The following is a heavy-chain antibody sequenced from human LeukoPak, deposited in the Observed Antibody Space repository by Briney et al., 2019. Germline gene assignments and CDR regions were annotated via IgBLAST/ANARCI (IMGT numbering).Heavy chain of an antibody. V-gene: IGHV3-23*01. D-gene: IGHD3-3*01. CDR1: GFTFSSYA. Sequence: GGSLRLSCAASGFTFSSYAMSWVRQAPGKGLEWVSAISGSGGSTYYADSVKGRFTISRDNSKNTLYLQMNSLRAEDTAVYYRAKDQPRTSAYDFWSGYYFDYWGQGTLVTVSS. J-gene: IGHJ4*02. CDR2: ISGSGGST. CDR3: AKDQPRTSAYDFWSGYYFDY.